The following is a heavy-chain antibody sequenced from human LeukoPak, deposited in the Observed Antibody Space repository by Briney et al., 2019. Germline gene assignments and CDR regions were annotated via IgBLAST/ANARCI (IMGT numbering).Heavy chain of an antibody. CDR2: ISGSGGST. D-gene: IGHD3-9*01. CDR1: GFTFSSYG. V-gene: IGHV3-23*01. CDR3: ARLDYDILTGSQAWWFDP. J-gene: IGHJ5*02. Sequence: GGTLRLSCAASGFTFSSYGMSWVRQAPGKGLEWVSAISGSGGSTYYADSVKGRFTISRDNSKNTLYLQMNSLRAEDTAVYYCARLDYDILTGSQAWWFDPWGQGTLVTVSS.